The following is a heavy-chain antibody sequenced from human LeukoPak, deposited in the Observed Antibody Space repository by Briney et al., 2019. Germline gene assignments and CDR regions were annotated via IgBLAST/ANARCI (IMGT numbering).Heavy chain of an antibody. Sequence: SETLSLTCTVSGGSGDSINTYYWNWIRQPPGKGLEWIGYVYYRVNTNYNPPLKSRLTISVDTSKSQFSLKVSSVTAADTAVYYCARAWTRGNNWYFDYWGQGTLVTVSS. D-gene: IGHD1-1*01. V-gene: IGHV4-59*01. CDR1: GGSGDSINTYY. CDR3: ARAWTRGNNWYFDY. J-gene: IGHJ4*02. CDR2: VYYRVNT.